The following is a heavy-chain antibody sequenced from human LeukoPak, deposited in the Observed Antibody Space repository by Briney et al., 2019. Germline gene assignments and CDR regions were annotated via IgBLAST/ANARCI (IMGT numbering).Heavy chain of an antibody. CDR2: INPNSGGT. CDR1: GYTFTGYY. D-gene: IGHD3-22*01. J-gene: IGHJ4*02. CDR3: ARGHPSYDSSRHDY. Sequence: ASVKVSCKASGYTFTGYYMHWVRQAPGQGLEWMGWINPNSGGTNYAQKFQGRVTMTRDTSISTAYMELSRLRSDDTAVYYCARGHPSYDSSRHDYWGQGTLVTVSS. V-gene: IGHV1-2*02.